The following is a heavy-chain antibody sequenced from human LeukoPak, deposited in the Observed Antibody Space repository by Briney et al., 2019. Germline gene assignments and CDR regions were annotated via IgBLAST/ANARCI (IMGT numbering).Heavy chain of an antibody. CDR2: ISGSGGST. V-gene: IGHV3-23*01. CDR1: GFTFSSYA. Sequence: SGGSLRLSCAASGFTFSSYAMSWVRQAPGKGLEWVSAISGSGGSTYYADSVKGRFTISRDNSKNTLYLQMNSLRAEDTAVYYCTTDLGGVVATTFDYWGQGTLVTVSS. J-gene: IGHJ4*02. CDR3: TTDLGGVVATTFDY. D-gene: IGHD3-3*01.